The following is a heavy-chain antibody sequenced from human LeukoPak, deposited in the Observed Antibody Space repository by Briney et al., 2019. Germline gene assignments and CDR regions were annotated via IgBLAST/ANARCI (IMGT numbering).Heavy chain of an antibody. J-gene: IGHJ4*02. CDR1: GFTFSNYN. V-gene: IGHV3-48*04. D-gene: IGHD2-21*01. CDR3: ARTGTSYCGGDCPPDY. CDR2: ISSSSSTI. Sequence: GGSLRLSCAVSGFTFSNYNMNWVRQAPGKGLEWVSYISSSSSTIYYADSVKGRFTISRDNAKNSLYLQMNSLRAEDTAVYYCARTGTSYCGGDCPPDYWGQGTLVTVSS.